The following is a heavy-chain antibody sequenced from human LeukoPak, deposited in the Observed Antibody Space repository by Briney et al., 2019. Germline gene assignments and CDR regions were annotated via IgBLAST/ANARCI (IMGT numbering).Heavy chain of an antibody. V-gene: IGHV3-30*02. CDR3: AKEIIYCSGGSCYSLLDY. Sequence: GGSLRLSCAASGFTFSSYGMHWARQAPGKGLEWVAFIRYDGSNKYYADSVKGRFTISRDNSKNTLYLQMNSLRAEDTAVYYCAKEIIYCSGGSCYSLLDYWGQGTLVTVSS. J-gene: IGHJ4*02. CDR1: GFTFSSYG. D-gene: IGHD2-15*01. CDR2: IRYDGSNK.